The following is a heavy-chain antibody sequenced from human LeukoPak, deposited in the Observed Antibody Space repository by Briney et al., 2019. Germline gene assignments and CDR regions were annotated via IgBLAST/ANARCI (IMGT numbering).Heavy chain of an antibody. V-gene: IGHV4-39*07. CDR1: GGSICSSSYY. CDR3: ARVKRGYCTNGVCYSWYYFDY. J-gene: IGHJ4*02. D-gene: IGHD2-8*01. CDR2: ICYSGST. Sequence: SETLSLTCTVSGGSICSSSYYWGWIRQPPGKGLEWNGSICYSGSTYYNPSLKSRVTISVDTSKNQFSLKLSSVTAADTAVYYCARVKRGYCTNGVCYSWYYFDYWGQGTLVTVSS.